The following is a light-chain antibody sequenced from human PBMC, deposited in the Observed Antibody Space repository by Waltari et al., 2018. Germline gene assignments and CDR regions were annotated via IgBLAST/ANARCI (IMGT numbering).Light chain of an antibody. J-gene: IGKJ1*01. CDR3: QHYVRLPAT. CDR1: QSVSRA. Sequence: EIVLTQSPGTLSLSPGDRATLSCRASQSVSRALAWYQQKPGQAPRLLIYGTSNRATGLPDRFSGSGSGTDFSLTISRLEPEDVAVYFCQHYVRLPATFGQGTKVEIK. V-gene: IGKV3-20*01. CDR2: GTS.